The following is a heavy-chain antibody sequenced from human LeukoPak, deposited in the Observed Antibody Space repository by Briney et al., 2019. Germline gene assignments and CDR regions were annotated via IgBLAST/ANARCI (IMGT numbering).Heavy chain of an antibody. J-gene: IGHJ6*03. CDR2: ISSSGATI. Sequence: GGSLRLSCAASGFTFSDYEMNWVRQAPGKGLEWVSYISSSGATIHYADSVKGRFTISRDNAKNSLYLQMDSLRAEDTAVYYCARDGSGSKRRSYMDVWGKGTTVTVSS. CDR1: GFTFSDYE. CDR3: ARDGSGSKRRSYMDV. V-gene: IGHV3-48*03. D-gene: IGHD1-26*01.